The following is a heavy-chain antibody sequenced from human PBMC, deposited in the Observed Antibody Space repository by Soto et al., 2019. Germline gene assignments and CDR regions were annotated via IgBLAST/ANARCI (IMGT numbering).Heavy chain of an antibody. CDR1: GFSFSDYY. CDR2: ISGKSTYI. V-gene: IGHV3-21*01. CDR3: ARDKGYGDDLDS. J-gene: IGHJ4*02. Sequence: VQLVESGGGLVKPGGSLRLSCAASGFSFSDYYMSWVRQAPGKGLEWVSSISGKSTYIYYAASVKGRFTISRENARNSVYLQMRSLRAEDTAVYYCARDKGYGDDLDSWGQGTLVTVSS. D-gene: IGHD4-17*01.